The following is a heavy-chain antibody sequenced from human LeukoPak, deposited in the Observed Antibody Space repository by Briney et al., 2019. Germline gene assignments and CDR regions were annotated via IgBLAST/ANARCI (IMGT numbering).Heavy chain of an antibody. CDR2: ISSSSSYI. V-gene: IGHV3-21*01. D-gene: IGHD6-6*01. J-gene: IGHJ4*02. CDR3: ARGELEYSSSFDY. CDR1: GFTFSSYS. Sequence: GGSLRLSFAASGFTFSSYSMNWVRQAPGKGLEWVSSISSSSSYIYYADSAKGRFTISRDNAKNSLYLQMNSLRAEDTAVYYCARGELEYSSSFDYWGQGTLVTVSS.